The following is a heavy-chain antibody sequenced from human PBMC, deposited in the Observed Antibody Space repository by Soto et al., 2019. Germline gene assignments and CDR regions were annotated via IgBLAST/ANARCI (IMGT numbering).Heavy chain of an antibody. CDR3: ARVFFRLFAFDI. CDR1: GYTFTTYG. V-gene: IGHV1-18*01. Sequence: QVQLVQSGGEVKKPGASVKVSCKASGYTFTTYGISWVRQAPGQGLEWMGWISAYNGNTSYAQKLQGRVTMTTDTSTSTAYMELMSLRSDDTAVYYCARVFFRLFAFDIWGQGTMVTVSS. J-gene: IGHJ3*02. CDR2: ISAYNGNT. D-gene: IGHD3-22*01.